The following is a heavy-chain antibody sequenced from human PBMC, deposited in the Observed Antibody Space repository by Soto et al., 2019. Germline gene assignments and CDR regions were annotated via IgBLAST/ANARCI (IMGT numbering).Heavy chain of an antibody. CDR3: TRVRSSSWGLDAFDI. V-gene: IGHV3-72*01. Sequence: GGSLRLSCAASGFTFSDHYMDWVRQAPGKGLEWVGRIRNRVNSYTTEYASSVKGRFTISRDDSTNSLYLQMNSLKTEDTATYYCTRVRSSSWGLDAFDIWGQGTMVTVSS. D-gene: IGHD6-13*01. CDR1: GFTFSDHY. J-gene: IGHJ3*02. CDR2: IRNRVNSYTT.